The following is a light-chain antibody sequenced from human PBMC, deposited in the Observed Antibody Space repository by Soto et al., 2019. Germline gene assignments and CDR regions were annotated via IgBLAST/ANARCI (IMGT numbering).Light chain of an antibody. J-gene: IGKJ3*01. V-gene: IGKV1-5*03. CDR2: KTS. CDR3: QKYKTT. Sequence: DILLTQSPSTLSASIGDRVTITCRTSQTINNWLAWYQQKPGKAPKLLIHKTSILESGVPSRFSGNGSGTEFTLTISSLQPDDVATDYCQKYKTTFGPGTKVDIE. CDR1: QTINNW.